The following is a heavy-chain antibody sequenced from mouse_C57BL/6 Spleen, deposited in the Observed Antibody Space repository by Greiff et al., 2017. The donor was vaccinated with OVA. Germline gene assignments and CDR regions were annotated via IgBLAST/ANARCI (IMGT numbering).Heavy chain of an antibody. CDR1: GYTFTDYN. J-gene: IGHJ2*01. V-gene: IGHV1-22*01. D-gene: IGHD5-1*01. Sequence: EVQLQQSGPELVKPGASVKMSCKASGYTFTDYNMHWVKQSHGKSLEWIGYINPNNGGTSYNQKFKGKATLTVNKSSSTAYMELRSLTSEDSAVYYCARGASWSNYFDYWGQGTTLTVSS. CDR2: INPNNGGT. CDR3: ARGASWSNYFDY.